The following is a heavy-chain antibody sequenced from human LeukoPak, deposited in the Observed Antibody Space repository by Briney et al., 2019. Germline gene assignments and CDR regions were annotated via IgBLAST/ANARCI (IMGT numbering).Heavy chain of an antibody. J-gene: IGHJ4*02. Sequence: SETLSLICTVSGGSISSSSYYWGWIRQPPGKGLEWIGTIYYSGITYFNASLKSRVTMSVDTSKNQFSLKLSSVTAADTAVYYCAREGSIAAAGLDYWGQGTLVTVSS. V-gene: IGHV4-39*07. CDR2: IYYSGIT. CDR1: GGSISSSSYY. CDR3: AREGSIAAAGLDY. D-gene: IGHD6-13*01.